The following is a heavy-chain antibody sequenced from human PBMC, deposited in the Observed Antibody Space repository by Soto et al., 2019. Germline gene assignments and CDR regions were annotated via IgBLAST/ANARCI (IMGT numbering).Heavy chain of an antibody. V-gene: IGHV4-59*01. CDR3: ARSIAVAGPTDY. Sequence: PSETLSLTCTVSGGSISSYYWSWIRQPPGKGLEWIGYIYYSGSTNYNPSLKSRVTISVDTSKNQFSLKLSSVTAADTAVYYCARSIAVAGPTDYWGQGTLVTVSS. D-gene: IGHD6-19*01. CDR2: IYYSGST. CDR1: GGSISSYY. J-gene: IGHJ4*02.